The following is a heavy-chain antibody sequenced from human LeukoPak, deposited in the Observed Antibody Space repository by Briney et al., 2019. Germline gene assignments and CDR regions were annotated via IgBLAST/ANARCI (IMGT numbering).Heavy chain of an antibody. D-gene: IGHD5-12*01. CDR1: GFAFSPYA. J-gene: IGHJ6*02. Sequence: GWSLRLSCAASGFAFSPYALSWVRQAPGKGLEWVSGVGGSGDRTYYADSVKGRFTNSRDNYNNTLFLHMDSLRDEDTAVYYCARSRYSGYDRDFYYGMDVWGQGTTVPVSS. CDR3: ARSRYSGYDRDFYYGMDV. CDR2: VGGSGDRT. V-gene: IGHV3-23*01.